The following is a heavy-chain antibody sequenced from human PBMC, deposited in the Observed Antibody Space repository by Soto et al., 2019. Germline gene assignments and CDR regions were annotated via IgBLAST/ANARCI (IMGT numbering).Heavy chain of an antibody. Sequence: GGSLRLSCTASGFTFGDYAMSWFRQAPGKGLEWVGFIRSKAYGGTTEYAASVKGRFTISRDDSKSIAYLQMNSLKTEDTAVYYCTRDELRFLEWFLDYWGQGTLVTVSS. CDR3: TRDELRFLEWFLDY. D-gene: IGHD3-3*01. CDR1: GFTFGDYA. J-gene: IGHJ4*02. V-gene: IGHV3-49*03. CDR2: IRSKAYGGTT.